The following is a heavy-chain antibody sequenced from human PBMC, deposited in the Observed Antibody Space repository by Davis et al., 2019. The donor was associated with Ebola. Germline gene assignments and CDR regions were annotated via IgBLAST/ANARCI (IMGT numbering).Heavy chain of an antibody. CDR1: GYTFTSYA. V-gene: IGHV1-3*01. Sequence: ASVKVSCKASGYTFTSYAMHWVRQAPGQRLEWMGWINAGNGNTKYSQKFQGRVTITRDTSASTAYMELSSLRSEDTAVYYCARDPLAIVVVPAAILPNNYYYYYMDVWGKGTTVTVSS. D-gene: IGHD2-2*01. CDR3: ARDPLAIVVVPAAILPNNYYYYYMDV. J-gene: IGHJ6*03. CDR2: INAGNGNT.